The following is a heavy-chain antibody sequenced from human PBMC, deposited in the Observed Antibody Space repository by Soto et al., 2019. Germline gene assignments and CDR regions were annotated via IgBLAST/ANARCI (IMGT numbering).Heavy chain of an antibody. D-gene: IGHD6-13*01. V-gene: IGHV1-24*01. CDR1: GYTLTELS. J-gene: IGHJ4*02. CDR3: ARVGIAAKTPHFDY. CDR2: FDPEDGET. Sequence: GASVKVSCKVSGYTLTELSMHWVRQAPGKGLEWMGGFDPEDGETIYAQKFQGRVTMNEDTSTDTAYMELSSLRSEDTAVYYCARVGIAAKTPHFDYWGQGTLVTVSS.